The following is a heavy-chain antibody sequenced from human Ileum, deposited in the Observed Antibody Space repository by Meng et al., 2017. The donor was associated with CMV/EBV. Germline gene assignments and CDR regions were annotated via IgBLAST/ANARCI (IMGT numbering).Heavy chain of an antibody. D-gene: IGHD5-12*01. J-gene: IGHJ4*02. CDR2: IYDIGKT. Sequence: ESLKISCAASAFSFTRYWMTWVRQPPGKGLEWIGYIYDIGKTKYNPLLQSRVTTSVDTSKNQFSLNVRSVTAADTAIYYCASVALSTNVVPRSFDYWGQGTTVTVSS. CDR3: ASVALSTNVVPRSFDY. V-gene: IGHV4-59*12. CDR1: AFSFTRYW.